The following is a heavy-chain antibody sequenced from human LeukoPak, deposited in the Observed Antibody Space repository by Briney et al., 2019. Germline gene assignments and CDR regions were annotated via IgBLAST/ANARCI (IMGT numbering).Heavy chain of an antibody. J-gene: IGHJ6*03. V-gene: IGHV3-30-3*01. D-gene: IGHD3-22*01. CDR2: ISYDGSNK. CDR1: GFTFSSFA. CDR3: ARVDYYDSSGYYQDVKNYYYYYMDV. Sequence: GGSLRLSCAASGFTFSSFAMHWVRQAPGKGLEWVAVISYDGSNKYYADSVKGRFTISRDNSKNTLYLQMNSLRAEDTAVYYCARVDYYDSSGYYQDVKNYYYYYMDVWGKGTTVTVSS.